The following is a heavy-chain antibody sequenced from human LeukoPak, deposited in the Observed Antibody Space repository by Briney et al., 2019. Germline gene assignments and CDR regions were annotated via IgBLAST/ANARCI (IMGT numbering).Heavy chain of an antibody. CDR3: ARRGITMVRGVIIDHYFDY. Sequence: PSETLSLTCTVSGVSLSRYYWSWVRQPAGKGREWIGRIYSRGSTTYNRSLKSRVTMSIDTSKNRFSLKLSSVTAADTPVYYCARRGITMVRGVIIDHYFDYWGQGTLVTVSS. D-gene: IGHD3-10*01. J-gene: IGHJ4*02. CDR2: IYSRGST. CDR1: GVSLSRYY. V-gene: IGHV4-4*07.